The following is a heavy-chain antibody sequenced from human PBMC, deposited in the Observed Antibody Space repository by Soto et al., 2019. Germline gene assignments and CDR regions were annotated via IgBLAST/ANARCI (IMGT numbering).Heavy chain of an antibody. CDR3: SRRIAAPGTFDY. Sequence: QITLKESGPTLVKPTQTLTLTCTFSGFSLSTSGVGVGWIRQPPGKALEWLALIYWDDDKRYSPSLQSRLTITKGTSKNHGVLTMANMDPVDTATYYCSRRIAAPGTFDYWGQGTLVTVSS. D-gene: IGHD6-13*01. CDR1: GFSLSTSGVG. V-gene: IGHV2-5*02. J-gene: IGHJ4*02. CDR2: IYWDDDK.